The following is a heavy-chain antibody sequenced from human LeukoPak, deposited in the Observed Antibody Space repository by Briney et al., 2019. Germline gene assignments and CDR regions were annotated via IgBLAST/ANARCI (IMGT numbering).Heavy chain of an antibody. CDR2: INPNSGGT. V-gene: IGHV1-2*04. CDR3: ARDLGIAAAGVYYGMDV. CDR1: GYTFTGYY. Sequence: ASVKVSCKASGYTFTGYYMHWVRQAPGQGLGWMGWINPNSGGTNYAQKFQGWVTMTRDTSISTAYMELSRLRSDDTAVYYCARDLGIAAAGVYYGMDVWGKGTTVTVSS. D-gene: IGHD6-13*01. J-gene: IGHJ6*04.